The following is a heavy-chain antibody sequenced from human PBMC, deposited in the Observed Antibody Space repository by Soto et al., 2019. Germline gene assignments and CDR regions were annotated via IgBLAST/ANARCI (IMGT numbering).Heavy chain of an antibody. D-gene: IGHD3-22*01. J-gene: IGHJ5*02. V-gene: IGHV5-51*01. CDR3: ARHGLHYYDSSGYNWFDP. Sequence: GESLKISCKGSGYSFTSYWIGWVRQMPGKGLEWMGIIYPGDSDTRYSPSFQGQVTISADKSISTAYLQWSSLKASDTAMYHCARHGLHYYDSSGYNWFDPWGQGTLVTVSS. CDR2: IYPGDSDT. CDR1: GYSFTSYW.